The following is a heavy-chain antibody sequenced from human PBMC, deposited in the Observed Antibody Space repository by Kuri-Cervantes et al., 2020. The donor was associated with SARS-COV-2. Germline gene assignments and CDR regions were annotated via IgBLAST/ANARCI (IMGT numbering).Heavy chain of an antibody. CDR3: AKDRVGVQDF. Sequence: GGSLRLFCAASGFNFSGTDMHWVRQAPGKGLEWVALISHDGKNKKCIASGKGRFTISRDNSQNTLYLHMKSLRSEDTAMYYCAKDRVGVQDFWGQGTLVTVSS. CDR2: ISHDGKNK. D-gene: IGHD2-21*01. V-gene: IGHV3-30*18. CDR1: GFNFSGTD. J-gene: IGHJ4*02.